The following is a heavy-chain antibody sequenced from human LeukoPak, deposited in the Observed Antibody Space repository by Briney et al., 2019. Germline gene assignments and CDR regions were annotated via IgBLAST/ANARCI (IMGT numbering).Heavy chain of an antibody. J-gene: IGHJ4*02. D-gene: IGHD3-3*01. CDR1: GGSISSGDYY. CDR2: IYYSGST. V-gene: IGHV4-30-4*08. Sequence: SETLSLTCTVSGGSISSGDYYWSWIRQPPGKGLEWIGYIYYSGSTYYNPSLKSRVTISVDTSKNKFSLKLSSVTAADTAVYYCARNVVSVEWLPLDYWGQGTLVTVSS. CDR3: ARNVVSVEWLPLDY.